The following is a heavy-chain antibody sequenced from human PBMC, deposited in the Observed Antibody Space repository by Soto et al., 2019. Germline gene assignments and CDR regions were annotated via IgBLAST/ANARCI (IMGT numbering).Heavy chain of an antibody. V-gene: IGHV4-59*01. Sequence: QVQLQESGPGLVKPSETLSLTCTASGGSISSYYWSWIRQPPGKGLAWIGYIYYSGSTNDTPSLKSRVTISVDTSKNQFSLKLSSVTAADTAVYYCARGRDFDYWGQGTLVTVSS. CDR3: ARGRDFDY. CDR1: GGSISSYY. CDR2: IYYSGST. J-gene: IGHJ4*02.